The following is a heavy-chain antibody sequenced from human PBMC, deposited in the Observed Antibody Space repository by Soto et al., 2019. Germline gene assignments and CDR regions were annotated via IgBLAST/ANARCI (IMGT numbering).Heavy chain of an antibody. Sequence: QVQLQESGPGLVKPSQTLSLTCTVSGGSISSGGYYWSWIRQHPGKGLEWIGYIYYSGSTYYNPSLKSRVTISVDASKNQFSLKLSSVTAADTAVYYCARRGAPPTNYGMDVWGQGTTVTVSS. CDR1: GGSISSGGYY. V-gene: IGHV4-31*03. CDR3: ARRGAPPTNYGMDV. J-gene: IGHJ6*02. CDR2: IYYSGST.